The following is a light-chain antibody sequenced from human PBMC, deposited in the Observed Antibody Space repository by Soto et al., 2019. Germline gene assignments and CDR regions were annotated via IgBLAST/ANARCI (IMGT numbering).Light chain of an antibody. V-gene: IGLV2-14*01. CDR1: SSDVGGYNY. Sequence: QSALTQPASVSGSPGQSITISCTGTSSDVGGYNYVSWYQQHPGKAPKLMIYEVSNRPSGVSNRFSGSKSGNTASLTISGLQAEDEADYYCSSYTSSSTLVFGGGTKQIVL. CDR3: SSYTSSSTLV. J-gene: IGLJ2*01. CDR2: EVS.